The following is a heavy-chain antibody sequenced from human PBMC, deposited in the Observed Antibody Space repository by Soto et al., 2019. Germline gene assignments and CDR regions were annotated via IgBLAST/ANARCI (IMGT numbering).Heavy chain of an antibody. CDR2: IYYSGST. CDR1: GGSISSYY. CDR3: ARDGYDFLIGRINSYQYYLAV. Sequence: SETLSLTCTVSGGSISSYYWSWIRQPPGKGLEWIGYIYYSGSTNYNPSLKSRVTISVDTSKNQFSLKLSSVTAADTAVYYCARDGYDFLIGRINSYQYYLAVWGQGTTVPVSS. J-gene: IGHJ6*03. D-gene: IGHD3-3*01. V-gene: IGHV4-59*01.